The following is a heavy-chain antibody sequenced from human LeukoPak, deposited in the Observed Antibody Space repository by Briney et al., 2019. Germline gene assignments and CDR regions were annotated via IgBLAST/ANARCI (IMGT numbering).Heavy chain of an antibody. V-gene: IGHV3-21*01. CDR1: GFTFSSYS. J-gene: IGHJ4*02. CDR3: AREGLYGDYAGH. D-gene: IGHD4-17*01. Sequence: PGGSLTLSCTGSGFTFSSYSMHWVRQATGKGLEWVSSISYTSSYIHYADSVKGRFNISRDNAKNSLFLQMNSLRAEDTAVYYCAREGLYGDYAGHWGQGTLVTVSS. CDR2: ISYTSSYI.